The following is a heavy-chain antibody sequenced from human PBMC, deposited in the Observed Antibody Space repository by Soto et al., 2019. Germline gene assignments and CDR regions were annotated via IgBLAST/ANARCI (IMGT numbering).Heavy chain of an antibody. CDR1: SAPSTNYS. Sequence: SETLSLTCTVSSAPSTNYSWGWVRRAPGRGLEWIGYTHHSGYISYSPSLKSRVAMSADPPKNQVSLKLTSVTAADTAVYYCGRLRGFSNSCFDSWGQGVLVTVSS. D-gene: IGHD4-4*01. V-gene: IGHV4-59*08. J-gene: IGHJ4*02. CDR3: GRLRGFSNSCFDS. CDR2: THHSGYI.